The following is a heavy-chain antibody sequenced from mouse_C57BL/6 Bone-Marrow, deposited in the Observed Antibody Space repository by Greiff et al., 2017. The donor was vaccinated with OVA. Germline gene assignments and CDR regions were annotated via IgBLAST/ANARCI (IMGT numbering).Heavy chain of an antibody. D-gene: IGHD1-1*01. V-gene: IGHV1-52*01. J-gene: IGHJ3*01. CDR1: GYTFTSYW. CDR3: AMYYYGSTAY. CDR2: IDPSDSET. Sequence: QVQLQQPGAELVRPGSSVKLSCKASGYTFTSYWMHWVKQRPIQGLEWIGNIDPSDSETHYNQKFKDKATLTVDKSSSTAYMQLSSLTSEDSAVYYCAMYYYGSTAYWGQGTLVTVSA.